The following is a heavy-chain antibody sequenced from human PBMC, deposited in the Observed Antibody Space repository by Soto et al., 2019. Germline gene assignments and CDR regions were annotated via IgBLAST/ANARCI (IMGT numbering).Heavy chain of an antibody. CDR2: TYYRSKWYN. D-gene: IGHD3-22*01. Sequence: SQTLSLTCAISGDSVSSNSAAWNWIRQSPSRGLEWLGRTYYRSKWYNDYAVSVKSRITINPATSKNQFSLQLNSVTPEDTAVYYCARGNYYDSSGSLAHFDYWGQGTLVTVSS. CDR1: GDSVSSNSAA. J-gene: IGHJ4*02. CDR3: ARGNYYDSSGSLAHFDY. V-gene: IGHV6-1*01.